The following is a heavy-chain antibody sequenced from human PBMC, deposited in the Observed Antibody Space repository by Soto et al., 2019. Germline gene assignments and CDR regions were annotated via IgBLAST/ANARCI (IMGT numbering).Heavy chain of an antibody. CDR1: GSSFTSYW. D-gene: IGHD3-22*01. CDR3: ARVTYYEDSSGPGACYI. Sequence: DSLKISCKGSGSSFTSYWIGWVRQMPGKGLEWMGIIYPGDSDTRYSPSFQGQVTISADKSISTAYLQWSSLKASDTAMYYCARVTYYEDSSGPGACYIWRQGTMVTASS. V-gene: IGHV5-51*01. CDR2: IYPGDSDT. J-gene: IGHJ3*02.